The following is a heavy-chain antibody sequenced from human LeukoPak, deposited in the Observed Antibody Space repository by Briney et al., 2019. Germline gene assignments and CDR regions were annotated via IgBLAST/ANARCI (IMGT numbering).Heavy chain of an antibody. V-gene: IGHV3-15*07. Sequence: PGGSLRLSCAASGVTVSNAWMNWVRQAPGKGLEWVGRIKGKTDGDTTDYAAPVKGRFTISRDDSKNTLYLQMNSLKTEDTAVYYCTTREYSSSSSFGYWGQGTLVTVSS. CDR2: IKGKTDGDTT. CDR1: GVTVSNAW. D-gene: IGHD6-6*01. CDR3: TTREYSSSSSFGY. J-gene: IGHJ4*02.